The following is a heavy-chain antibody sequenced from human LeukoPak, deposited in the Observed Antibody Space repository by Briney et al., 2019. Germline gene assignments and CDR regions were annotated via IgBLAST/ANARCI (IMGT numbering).Heavy chain of an antibody. CDR3: ARQEIYYFDY. V-gene: IGHV4-30-4*01. Sequence: PSETLSLTCTVSGGSISSGDYSWSWIRQPPEKGLEWIGYIYYSGSTYYNPSLKSRVTISVDTSKNQFSLKLSSVTAADTAVYYCARQEIYYFDYWGQGTLVTVSS. J-gene: IGHJ4*02. CDR1: GGSISSGDYS. CDR2: IYYSGST.